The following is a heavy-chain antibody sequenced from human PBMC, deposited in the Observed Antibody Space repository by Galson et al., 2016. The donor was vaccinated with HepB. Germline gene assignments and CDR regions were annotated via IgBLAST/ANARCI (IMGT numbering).Heavy chain of an antibody. Sequence: SLRLSCAASGFGFSEYWMSWVRQAPGKGLEWVAHIKKDGSEKYYVESVKGRFTISRDNAKNSLYLQMNSLRGEDTAVYYCTAGGDYWGQGNLVTVSS. CDR2: IKKDGSEK. CDR1: GFGFSEYW. D-gene: IGHD6-25*01. J-gene: IGHJ4*02. V-gene: IGHV3-7*01. CDR3: TAGGDY.